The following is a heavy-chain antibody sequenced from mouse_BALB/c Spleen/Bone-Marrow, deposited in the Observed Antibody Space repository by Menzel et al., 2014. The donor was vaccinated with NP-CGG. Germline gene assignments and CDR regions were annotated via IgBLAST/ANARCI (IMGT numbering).Heavy chain of an antibody. CDR1: GFTFSSYT. Sequence: EVQRVESGGGLVQPEGSLKLSCAASGFTFSSYTMSWVRLTPEKRLEWVAYISNGGGNTYYADPVKGRFTISRDNAKNTLYLQMSSLKSEDTALYYCARRDGTYYFDYWGQGTTLTVSS. CDR2: ISNGGGNT. D-gene: IGHD4-1*01. V-gene: IGHV5-12-2*01. J-gene: IGHJ2*01. CDR3: ARRDGTYYFDY.